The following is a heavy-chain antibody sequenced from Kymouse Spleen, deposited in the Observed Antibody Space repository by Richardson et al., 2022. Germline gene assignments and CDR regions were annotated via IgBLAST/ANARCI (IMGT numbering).Heavy chain of an antibody. V-gene: IGHV3-73*02. CDR3: TRGSPHAFDI. J-gene: IGHJ3*02. CDR1: GFTFSGSA. CDR2: IRSKANSYAT. Sequence: VQLVESGGGLVQPGGSLKLSCAASGFTFSGSAMHWVRQASGKGLEWVGRIRSKANSYATAYAASVKGRFTISRDDSKNTAYLQMNSLKTEDTAVYYCTRGSPHAFDIWGQGTMVTVSS. D-gene: IGHD2-15*01.